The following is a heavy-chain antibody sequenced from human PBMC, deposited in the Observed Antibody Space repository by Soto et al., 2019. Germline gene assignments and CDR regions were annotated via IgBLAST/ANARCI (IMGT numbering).Heavy chain of an antibody. D-gene: IGHD3-10*01. CDR1: GFTFSSYG. CDR3: AKGGYYGSGHFDY. CDR2: ISYDGSNK. Sequence: QVQLVESGGGVVQPGRSLRLSCAASGFTFSSYGRHWVRQAPGKGQEWVAVISYDGSNKYYADSVKGRFTISRDNSKNTLYLQMNSLRAEDTAVYYCAKGGYYGSGHFDYWGQGTLVTVSS. J-gene: IGHJ4*02. V-gene: IGHV3-30*18.